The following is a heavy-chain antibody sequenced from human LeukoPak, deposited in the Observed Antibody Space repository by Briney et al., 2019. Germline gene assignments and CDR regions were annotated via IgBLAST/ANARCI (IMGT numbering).Heavy chain of an antibody. J-gene: IGHJ6*04. V-gene: IGHV4-34*01. CDR2: INHSGST. CDR1: GGSFSGYY. Sequence: SETLSLTCAVYGGSFSGYYWSWIRQPPGKGLEWIGEINHSGSTNYNPSLRSRVTISVDTSKNQFSLKLSSVTAADTAVYYCARRYGSGSYYYYYGMDVWGKGTTVTVSS. CDR3: ARRYGSGSYYYYYGMDV. D-gene: IGHD3-10*01.